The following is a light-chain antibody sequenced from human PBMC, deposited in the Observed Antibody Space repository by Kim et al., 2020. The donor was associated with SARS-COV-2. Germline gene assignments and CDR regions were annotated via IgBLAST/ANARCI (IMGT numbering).Light chain of an antibody. Sequence: LGPTVMLTCQGAILRCYYASRCQQKPGQPLVLVISVKTNRPSGIPDRFSVSSSGNPVSLTITGARAEEEADYYCNSRDSSGNHLYVFGTGTKVTVL. CDR3: NSRDSSGNHLYV. V-gene: IGLV3-19*01. CDR1: ILRCYY. J-gene: IGLJ1*01. CDR2: VKT.